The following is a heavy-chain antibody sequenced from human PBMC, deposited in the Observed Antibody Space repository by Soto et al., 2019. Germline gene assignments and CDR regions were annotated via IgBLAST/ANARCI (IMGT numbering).Heavy chain of an antibody. Sequence: QVQLVESGGGVVQPGRSLRLSCAASGFTFGSYGMHWVRQAPGKGLEWVAVISYDGSNNYYADSVKGRFTISRDNSKNTLYLQMNSLRAEDTAVYYCAKDTLRQTVTTLDYWGQGTLVTVSS. CDR2: ISYDGSNN. J-gene: IGHJ4*02. CDR1: GFTFGSYG. V-gene: IGHV3-30*18. CDR3: AKDTLRQTVTTLDY. D-gene: IGHD4-17*01.